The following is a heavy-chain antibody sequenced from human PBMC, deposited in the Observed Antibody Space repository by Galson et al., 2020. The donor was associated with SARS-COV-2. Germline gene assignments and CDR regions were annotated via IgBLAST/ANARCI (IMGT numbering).Heavy chain of an antibody. CDR3: ARPSFAPRFVMVITYAFDI. D-gene: IGHD3-22*01. CDR2: IYYSGST. CDR1: GGSISSSSYY. J-gene: IGHJ3*02. Sequence: SETLSLTCTVSGGSISSSSYYWGWIRQPPGKGLEWIGSIYYSGSTYYNPSLKSRVTISVDTSKNQFSLKLSSVTAADTAVYYCARPSFAPRFVMVITYAFDIWGQGTMVTVSS. V-gene: IGHV4-39*01.